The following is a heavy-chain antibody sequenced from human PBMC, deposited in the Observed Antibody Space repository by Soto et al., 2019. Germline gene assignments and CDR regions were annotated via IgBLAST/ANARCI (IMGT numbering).Heavy chain of an antibody. Sequence: SETLSLTCTVSGGSISSSSYYWGWIRQPPGKGLEWIGSIYYSGSTYYNPSLKSRVTISVDTSKNQFSLKLSSVTAADTAVYYFARRGTMTTVTISEPYYFDYWGQGTLVTVSS. CDR2: IYYSGST. J-gene: IGHJ4*02. V-gene: IGHV4-39*01. CDR3: ARRGTMTTVTISEPYYFDY. CDR1: GGSISSSSYY. D-gene: IGHD4-17*01.